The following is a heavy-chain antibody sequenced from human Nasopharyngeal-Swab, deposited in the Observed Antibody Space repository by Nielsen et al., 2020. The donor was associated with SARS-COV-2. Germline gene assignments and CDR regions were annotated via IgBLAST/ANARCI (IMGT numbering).Heavy chain of an antibody. V-gene: IGHV4-59*01. CDR1: GGSISSYY. CDR3: ARGDIVVVPAAPFSYYYYGMDV. Sequence: GSLRLSCTVSGGSISSYYWSWIRQPPGKGLEWIGYIYYSGSTNYNPSLKSRVTISVDTSKNQFSLKLSSVTAADTAVYYCARGDIVVVPAAPFSYYYYGMDVWGQGTTVTVSS. D-gene: IGHD2-2*01. J-gene: IGHJ6*02. CDR2: IYYSGST.